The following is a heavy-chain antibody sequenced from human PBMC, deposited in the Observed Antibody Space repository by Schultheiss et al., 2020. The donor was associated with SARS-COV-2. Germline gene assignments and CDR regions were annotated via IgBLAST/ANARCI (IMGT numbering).Heavy chain of an antibody. CDR2: IYTSGST. J-gene: IGHJ6*02. CDR3: ARDQAPSGGSYWGSGRGMDV. Sequence: SETLSLTCTVSGGSISSYYWSWIRQPPGKGLEWIGRIYTSGSTNYNPSLKSRVTISVDKSKNQFSLKLSSVTAADTAVYYCARDQAPSGGSYWGSGRGMDVWGQGTTVTVSS. CDR1: GGSISSYY. V-gene: IGHV4-4*07. D-gene: IGHD1-26*01.